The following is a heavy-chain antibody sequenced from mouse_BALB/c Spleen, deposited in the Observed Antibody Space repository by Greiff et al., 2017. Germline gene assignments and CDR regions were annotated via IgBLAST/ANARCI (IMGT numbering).Heavy chain of an antibody. CDR2: IWAGGST. D-gene: IGHD2-1*01. Sequence: VQLVESGPGLVAPSQSLSITCTVSGFSLTSYGVHWVRQPPGKGLEWLGVIWAGGSTNYNSALMSRLSISKDNSKSQVFLKMNSLQTDDTAMYYCARDEIYYGNEGYAMDYWGQGTSVTVSS. V-gene: IGHV2-9*02. CDR1: GFSLTSYG. J-gene: IGHJ4*01. CDR3: ARDEIYYGNEGYAMDY.